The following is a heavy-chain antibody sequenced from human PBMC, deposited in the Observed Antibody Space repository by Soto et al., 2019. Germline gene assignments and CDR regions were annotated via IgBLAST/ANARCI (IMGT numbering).Heavy chain of an antibody. J-gene: IGHJ6*03. CDR2: INKDGSEK. D-gene: IGHD2-21*01. CDR1: GFTFTSYW. V-gene: IGHV3-7*01. Sequence: EVQGVESGGGLVQPGGSLRLSCAASGFTFTSYWMPWVRQAPGRGLEWVANINKDGSEKSYVDSVKGRFTISRDNAKSSLYLQMNSLRADDTAVYYGVREIASRLWGKGTTVIVSS. CDR3: VREIASRL.